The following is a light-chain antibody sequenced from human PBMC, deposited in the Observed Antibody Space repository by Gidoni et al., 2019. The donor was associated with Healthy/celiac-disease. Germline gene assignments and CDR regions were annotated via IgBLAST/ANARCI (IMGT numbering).Light chain of an antibody. CDR1: QSVSSSY. V-gene: IGKV3-20*01. J-gene: IGKJ2*01. Sequence: EIVLTQSPGTLSLSPGERATLSCRASQSVSSSYLAWYQQKPGQAPRLLIYGASSRATGIPDRFSGSWSGTDFTLTISRLEPEDFAVYYCQQYGSSPPKYTFXQXTKLEIK. CDR2: GAS. CDR3: QQYGSSPPKYT.